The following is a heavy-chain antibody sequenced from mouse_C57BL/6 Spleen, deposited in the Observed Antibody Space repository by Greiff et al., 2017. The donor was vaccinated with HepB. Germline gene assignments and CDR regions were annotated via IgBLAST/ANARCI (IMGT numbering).Heavy chain of an antibody. J-gene: IGHJ2*01. V-gene: IGHV1-64*01. CDR1: GYTFTSYW. CDR2: IHPNSGST. CDR3: AKGSSFDY. D-gene: IGHD1-1*01. Sequence: QVQLKQPGAELVKPGASVKLSCKASGYTFTSYWMHWVKQRPGQGLEWIGMIHPNSGSTNYNEKFKSKATLTVDKSSSTAYMQLSGLTSEDSAVYYCAKGSSFDYWGQGTTLTVSS.